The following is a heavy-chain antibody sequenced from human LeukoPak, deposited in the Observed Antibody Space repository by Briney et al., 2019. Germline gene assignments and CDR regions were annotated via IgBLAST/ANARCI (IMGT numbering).Heavy chain of an antibody. CDR1: GGTFSSYA. J-gene: IGHJ4*02. Sequence: GASVKVSCKASGGTFSSYAISWVRQAPGQGLEWMGGIIPIFGTANYAQKFQGRVTITADESTSTAYMELSSLRSEDTAVYYCARLDYGGNSDVYYFDYWGQGTLVTVSS. V-gene: IGHV1-69*13. CDR2: IIPIFGTA. CDR3: ARLDYGGNSDVYYFDY. D-gene: IGHD4-23*01.